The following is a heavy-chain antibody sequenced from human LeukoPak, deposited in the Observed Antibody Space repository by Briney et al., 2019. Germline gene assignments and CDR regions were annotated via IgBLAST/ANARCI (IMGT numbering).Heavy chain of an antibody. J-gene: IGHJ4*02. CDR2: ISGRGGST. CDR1: GFTFSSYA. V-gene: IGHV3-23*01. D-gene: IGHD4-17*01. CDR3: AKDKLRTVTHYYFDY. Sequence: GGSLRLSCAASGFTFSSYAMSWVRQAPGKGLEWVLAISGRGGSTYYADSVKGRFTISRDNSKNTLYLQMNSLRAEDTAVYYCAKDKLRTVTHYYFDYWGQGTLVTVSS.